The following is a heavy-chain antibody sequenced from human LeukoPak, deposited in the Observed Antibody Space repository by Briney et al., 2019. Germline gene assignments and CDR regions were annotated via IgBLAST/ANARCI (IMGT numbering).Heavy chain of an antibody. CDR3: ASRSSIWSGYQDTLYYFDS. D-gene: IGHD3-3*01. J-gene: IGHJ4*02. CDR2: TSYSGST. V-gene: IGHV4-59*01. Sequence: SETLSLTCTVSGGSISNSNWSWGRQPPRKGLERIGYTSYSGSTNYNPSLKSRVTISVDTSKNQFSLKLSSVTAADTAVYYCASRSSIWSGYQDTLYYFDSWGQGTLVTVSS. CDR1: GGSISNSN.